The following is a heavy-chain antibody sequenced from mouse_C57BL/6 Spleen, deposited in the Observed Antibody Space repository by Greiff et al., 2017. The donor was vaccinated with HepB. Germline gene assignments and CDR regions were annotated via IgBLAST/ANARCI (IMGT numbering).Heavy chain of an antibody. CDR1: GFTFSSYT. V-gene: IGHV5-9*01. CDR2: ISGGGGNT. D-gene: IGHD1-1*01. Sequence: DVMLVESGGGLVKPGGSLKLSCAASGFTFSSYTMSWVRQTPEKRLEWVATISGGGGNTYYPDSVKGRFTISRDNAKNTRYLQMSSLRSEVTALYYCARYDYYGSSWYFDVWGTGTTVTVSS. CDR3: ARYDYYGSSWYFDV. J-gene: IGHJ1*03.